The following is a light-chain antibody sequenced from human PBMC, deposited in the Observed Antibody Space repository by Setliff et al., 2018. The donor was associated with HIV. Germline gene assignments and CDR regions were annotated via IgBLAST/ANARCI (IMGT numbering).Light chain of an antibody. V-gene: IGLV2-11*01. Sequence: QSVLTQPRSVSGSPGQSVTISCTGTSSDVGYYNYVSWYQHHPGKAPKLMIYDVNKRPSGVPDRFFGSKSGNTASLTISELQAEDGADYYCCSYAGSYVYVFGTGTKVTVL. CDR2: DVN. CDR1: SSDVGYYNY. J-gene: IGLJ1*01. CDR3: CSYAGSYVYV.